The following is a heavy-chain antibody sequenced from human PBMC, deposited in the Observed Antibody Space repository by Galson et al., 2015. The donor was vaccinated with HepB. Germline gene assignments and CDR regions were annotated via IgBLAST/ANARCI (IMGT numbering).Heavy chain of an antibody. D-gene: IGHD3-22*01. CDR2: IIPIFGTA. V-gene: IGHV1-69*13. J-gene: IGHJ4*02. CDR3: ARAYYYDSSGYYYFGGDDPYYFDY. Sequence: SVKVSCKASGGTFSSYAISWVRQAPGQGLEWMGGIIPIFGTANYAQKFQGRVTITADESTSTAYMELSSLRSEDTAVYYCARAYYYDSSGYYYFGGDDPYYFDYWGQGTLVTVSS. CDR1: GGTFSSYA.